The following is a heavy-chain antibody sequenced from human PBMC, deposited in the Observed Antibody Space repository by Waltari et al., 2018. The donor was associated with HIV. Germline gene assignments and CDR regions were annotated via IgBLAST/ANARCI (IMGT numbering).Heavy chain of an antibody. CDR3: ANMGGYYYDSSGYYYDFDY. D-gene: IGHD3-22*01. Sequence: EVQLVESGGGLVQPGGSLRLSCAASGFTFSSYSMNWVRQAPGKGLGWVAYISSSSSNIYYADSVKGRFTISRDNAKNSLYLQMNSLRAEDTAVYYCANMGGYYYDSSGYYYDFDYWGQGTLVTVSS. J-gene: IGHJ4*02. CDR1: GFTFSSYS. V-gene: IGHV3-48*01. CDR2: ISSSSSNI.